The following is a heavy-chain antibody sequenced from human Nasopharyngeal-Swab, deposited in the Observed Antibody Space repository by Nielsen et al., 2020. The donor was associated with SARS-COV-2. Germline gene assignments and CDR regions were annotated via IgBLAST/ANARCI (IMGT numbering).Heavy chain of an antibody. V-gene: IGHV4-34*01. CDR3: AASRRITIFGVVIIGLPLDY. CDR1: GGSFSGYY. D-gene: IGHD3-3*01. J-gene: IGHJ4*02. Sequence: SQTLSLTCAVYGGSFSGYYWSWIRQPPGKGLEWIGEINHSGSTHYNPSLKSRVTISVDTSKNQFSLKLSSVTAADTAVYYCAASRRITIFGVVIIGLPLDYWGQGTLVTVSS. CDR2: INHSGST.